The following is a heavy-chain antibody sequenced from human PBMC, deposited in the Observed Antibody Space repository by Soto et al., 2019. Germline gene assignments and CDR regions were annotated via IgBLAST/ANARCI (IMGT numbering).Heavy chain of an antibody. J-gene: IGHJ6*02. Sequence: PGGSLRLSCAAPGFTFSTFGMHWVRQAPGKGMERVALISYDGINSKSADWVKGRFSISCVSSTNRLYLQMTSRRVDASAVDDFSKGEVRTPSLYSLDVGGQGTT. D-gene: IGHD3-3*01. V-gene: IGHV3-30*18. CDR3: SKGEVRTPSLYSLDV. CDR1: GFTFSTFG. CDR2: ISYDGINS.